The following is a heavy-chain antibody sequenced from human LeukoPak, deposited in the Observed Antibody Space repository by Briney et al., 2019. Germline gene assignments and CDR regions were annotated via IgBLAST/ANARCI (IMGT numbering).Heavy chain of an antibody. CDR2: ISGSGGST. Sequence: GGSLRLSCAASGFTFSSYAMSWVRQAPGKGLEWVSGISGSGGSTYYADSVKGRFTISRDNSKNTLYLQINSLRAEDTAVYYCASSEPPSYYYDSSGYSDYWGQGTLVTVSS. J-gene: IGHJ4*02. D-gene: IGHD3-22*01. CDR1: GFTFSSYA. CDR3: ASSEPPSYYYDSSGYSDY. V-gene: IGHV3-23*01.